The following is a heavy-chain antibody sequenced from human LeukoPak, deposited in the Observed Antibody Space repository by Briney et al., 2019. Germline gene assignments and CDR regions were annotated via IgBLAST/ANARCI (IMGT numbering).Heavy chain of an antibody. J-gene: IGHJ4*02. CDR1: GFTFSAYA. V-gene: IGHV3-23*05. Sequence: GGSLRLSCEASGFTFSAYAMTWVRQAPGKGLEWVSSIGSDNKPHYSESVKGRFTISRDNSKNTLYLQMNSLRAEDTAVYYCAKAGYSHYFYFDYWGQGALVTVSS. D-gene: IGHD4-11*01. CDR3: AKAGYSHYFYFDY. CDR2: IGSDNKP.